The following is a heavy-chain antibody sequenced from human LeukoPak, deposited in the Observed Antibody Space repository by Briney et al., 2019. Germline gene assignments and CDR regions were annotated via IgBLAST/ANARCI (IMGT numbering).Heavy chain of an antibody. V-gene: IGHV3-49*04. CDR2: IRSEVYGGTP. CDR3: TRDQTPYY. J-gene: IGHJ4*02. CDR1: GFTFSDHF. Sequence: PGGSLRLSCTTSGFTFSDHFMDWVRQAPGKGLEWVGFIRSEVYGGTPEYAASVKGRFTISRDDSKGIAYLQMNSLRPEDTAMYYCTRDQTPYYWGQGTLVTVSS.